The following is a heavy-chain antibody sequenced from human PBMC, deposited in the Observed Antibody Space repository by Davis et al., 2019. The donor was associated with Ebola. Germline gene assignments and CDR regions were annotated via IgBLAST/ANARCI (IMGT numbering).Heavy chain of an antibody. CDR1: GGSFSGYY. CDR3: ARNWLPGYFDY. J-gene: IGHJ4*02. D-gene: IGHD5-12*01. Sequence: MPSETLSLTCAVYGGSFSGYYWSWIRQPPGKGLEWIGEINHSGSTNYNPSLKSRVTISVDTSKNQFSLKLSSVTAADTAVYYCARNWLPGYFDYWGQGTLVTVSS. CDR2: INHSGST. V-gene: IGHV4-34*01.